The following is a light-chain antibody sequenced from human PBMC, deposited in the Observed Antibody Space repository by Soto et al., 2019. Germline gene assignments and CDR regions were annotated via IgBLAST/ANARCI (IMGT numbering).Light chain of an antibody. J-gene: IGKJ4*01. V-gene: IGKV3-11*01. CDR2: DAS. CDR1: QSVSTY. Sequence: EIVLTQSPATLSLSPGERATLSCRASQSVSTYLAWFQQKPGQAPRLLIYDASNRATGIPARFSGSGSGTDFTLTIISLEPEDFAFYYCQHRYNWVTFGGGTKVEIK. CDR3: QHRYNWVT.